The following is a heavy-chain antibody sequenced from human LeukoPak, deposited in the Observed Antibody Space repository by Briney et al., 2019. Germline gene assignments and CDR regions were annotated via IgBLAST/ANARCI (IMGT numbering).Heavy chain of an antibody. J-gene: IGHJ4*02. CDR1: GGSISSYY. Sequence: SETLSLTCTVSGGSISSYYWSWVRQPPGKGLEWIGHIYYSGSTNYNPYLKSRVTLSVDTSKNQFSLKLSSVTAADTAVYYCARGAMTTTSPFDYWGQGTLVTVSS. V-gene: IGHV4-59*13. D-gene: IGHD5-24*01. CDR3: ARGAMTTTSPFDY. CDR2: IYYSGST.